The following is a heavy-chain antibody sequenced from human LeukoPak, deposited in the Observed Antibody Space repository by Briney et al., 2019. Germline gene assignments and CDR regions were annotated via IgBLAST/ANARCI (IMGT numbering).Heavy chain of an antibody. V-gene: IGHV4-39*01. CDR1: GGSISSSSYY. J-gene: IGHJ4*02. Sequence: SETLSLTCTVSGGSISSSSYYWGWIRQPPGKGLEWIGSIYYSGSTYYNPSLKSRVTISVDTSKNQFSLKLSSVTAADTAVYYCARLVSSSWPDYWGQGTLVTVSS. D-gene: IGHD6-13*01. CDR2: IYYSGST. CDR3: ARLVSSSWPDY.